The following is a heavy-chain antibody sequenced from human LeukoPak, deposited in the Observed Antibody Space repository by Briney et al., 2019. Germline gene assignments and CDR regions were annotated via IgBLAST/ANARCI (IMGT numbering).Heavy chain of an antibody. CDR1: GGSISSCY. V-gene: IGHV4-59*01. J-gene: IGHJ4*02. CDR3: ARVVRFGELFRIDY. CDR2: IYYSGST. Sequence: SETLSLTCTVSGGSISSCYWSWIRQPPGKGLEWIGYIYYSGSTNYNPSLKSRVTISVDTSKDQFSLKLSSVTAADTAVYYCARVVRFGELFRIDYWGQGTLVTVSS. D-gene: IGHD3-10*01.